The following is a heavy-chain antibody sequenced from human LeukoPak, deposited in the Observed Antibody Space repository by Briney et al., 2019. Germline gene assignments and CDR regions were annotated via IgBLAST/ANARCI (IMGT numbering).Heavy chain of an antibody. CDR3: ARVALGSYNRFDP. Sequence: PGGSLRLSCAASGFTFSRYWMHWVRQAPGKGLVWVSRISPDGSRTTYADSVKGRFTISRDNAKNTVYLQMNSLRAEDTAVYYCARVALGSYNRFDPWGQGTLVTVSS. J-gene: IGHJ5*02. CDR1: GFTFSRYW. V-gene: IGHV3-74*01. D-gene: IGHD3-10*01. CDR2: ISPDGSRT.